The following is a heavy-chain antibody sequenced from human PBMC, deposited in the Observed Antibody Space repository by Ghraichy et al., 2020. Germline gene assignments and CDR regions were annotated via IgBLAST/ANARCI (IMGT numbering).Heavy chain of an antibody. CDR3: AKDMSSGWQYYYYYYGMDV. CDR1: GFTFSSYG. CDR2: IRYDGSNK. D-gene: IGHD6-19*01. J-gene: IGHJ6*02. Sequence: GGSLRLSCAASGFTFSSYGMHWVRQAPGKGLEWVAFIRYDGSNKYYADSVKGRFTISRDNSKNTLYLQMNSLRAEDTAVYYCAKDMSSGWQYYYYYYGMDVWGQGTTVTVSS. V-gene: IGHV3-30*02.